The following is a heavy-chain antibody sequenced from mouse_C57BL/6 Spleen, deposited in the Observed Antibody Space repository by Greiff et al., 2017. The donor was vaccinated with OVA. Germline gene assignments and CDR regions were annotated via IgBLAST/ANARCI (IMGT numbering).Heavy chain of an antibody. J-gene: IGHJ3*01. D-gene: IGHD2-4*01. V-gene: IGHV1-59*01. CDR2: IDPSDSYT. CDR1: GYTFTSYW. CDR3: ARDDYGFAY. Sequence: QVQLQQPGAELVRPGTSVKLSCKASGYTFTSYWMHWVKQRPGQGLEWIGVIDPSDSYTNYNQKFKGKATLTVDTSSSTAYMQLSSLTAEDSAVYDCARDDYGFAYWGQGTLVTVSA.